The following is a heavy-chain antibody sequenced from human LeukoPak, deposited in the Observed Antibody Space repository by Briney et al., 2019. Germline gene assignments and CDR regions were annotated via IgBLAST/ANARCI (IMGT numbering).Heavy chain of an antibody. J-gene: IGHJ4*02. CDR1: GFTFSSYA. CDR2: IRFDGSNE. V-gene: IGHV3-30*02. Sequence: GGSLRLSCAASGFTFSSYAMSWVRQAPGKGLEWVAFIRFDGSNEYYADSVKGRFTISRDNSKNTLYVQMSSLRAEDTALYYCAKGKWYSGTYHFDYWGQGTLVTVSS. D-gene: IGHD1-26*01. CDR3: AKGKWYSGTYHFDY.